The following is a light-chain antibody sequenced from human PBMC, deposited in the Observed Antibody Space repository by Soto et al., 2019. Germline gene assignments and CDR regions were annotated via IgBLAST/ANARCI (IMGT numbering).Light chain of an antibody. V-gene: IGKV1-5*03. J-gene: IGKJ1*01. CDR2: TAS. CDR1: QCIXSW. CDR3: QQYKSYSQT. Sequence: QMTQFPSTLSDSVGDGVAIPCLASQCIXSWLAWAQQKPGKAPKLLXDTASTLDSGVPSRFSGSGSATEFTLTISSLHPEYFATYYCQQYKSYSQTFGQGTKVDI.